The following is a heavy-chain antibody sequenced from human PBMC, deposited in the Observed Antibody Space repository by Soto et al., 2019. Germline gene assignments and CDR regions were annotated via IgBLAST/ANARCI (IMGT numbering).Heavy chain of an antibody. CDR1: GFTFDDYA. J-gene: IGHJ3*02. CDR2: ISWNSGSI. CDR3: AKALAAMYAFDI. D-gene: IGHD2-2*01. Sequence: GGSLRLSCAASGFTFDDYAMHWVRQAPGKGLEWVSGISWNSGSIGYADSVKGRFTISRDNAKNSLYLQMNSLRAEDTALYYCAKALAAMYAFDIWGQGTMVTVSS. V-gene: IGHV3-9*01.